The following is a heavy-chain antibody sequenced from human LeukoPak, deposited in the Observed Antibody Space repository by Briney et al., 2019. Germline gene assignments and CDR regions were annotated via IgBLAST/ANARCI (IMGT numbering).Heavy chain of an antibody. CDR2: IIPIFGTA. CDR1: GGTFSSYA. J-gene: IGHJ4*02. D-gene: IGHD3-9*01. CDR3: AREGLVYDILTGYSQHFDY. Sequence: SVKVSCKASGGTFSSYAISWVRQAPGQGLEWMGGIIPIFGTASYAQKFQGRVTMTRDTSTSTVYMELSSLRSEDTAVYYCAREGLVYDILTGYSQHFDYWGQGTLVTVSS. V-gene: IGHV1-69*05.